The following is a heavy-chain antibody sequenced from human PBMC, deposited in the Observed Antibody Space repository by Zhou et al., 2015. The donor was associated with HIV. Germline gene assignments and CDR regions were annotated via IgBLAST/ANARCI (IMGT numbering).Heavy chain of an antibody. CDR1: GYTFTSYG. D-gene: IGHD5-18*01. CDR3: ARDIDRGHLHRWSAMVSGY. J-gene: IGHJ4*02. V-gene: IGHV1-18*01. CDR2: ISAYNGNT. Sequence: QVQLVQSGAEVKKPGASVKVSCKASGYTFTSYGISWVRQAPGQGLEWMGWISAYNGNTNYAQKLQGRVTMTTDTSTSTAYMELRSLRSDDTAVYYCARDIDRGHLHRWSAMVSGYWGQGTLVTVSS.